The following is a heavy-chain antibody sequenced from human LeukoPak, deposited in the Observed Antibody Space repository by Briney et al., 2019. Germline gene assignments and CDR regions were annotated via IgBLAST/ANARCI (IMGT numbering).Heavy chain of an antibody. D-gene: IGHD4/OR15-4a*01. Sequence: HPGGSLRLSCAASGFTFDDYAMHWVRQAPGKGLEWVSGISWNSGSIGYVDSVKGRFTISRDNSKNTLYLQMNSLRAEDTAVYYCARRAGAYSHPYDYWGQGTLVTVSS. CDR1: GFTFDDYA. CDR2: ISWNSGSI. CDR3: ARRAGAYSHPYDY. J-gene: IGHJ4*02. V-gene: IGHV3-9*01.